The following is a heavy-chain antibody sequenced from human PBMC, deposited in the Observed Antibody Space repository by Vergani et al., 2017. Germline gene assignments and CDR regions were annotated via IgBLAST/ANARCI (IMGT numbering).Heavy chain of an antibody. CDR2: IKNNGDST. Sequence: EVQLLQSEGAVVQPGGSLRLSCVASGFTFSSHAMSWVRQGHGQGLEWVSSIKNNGDSTHYADSVKGRFTISRDNSKNTLYLQMNSLRVEDTAVYYCGRGSDNYNWGQGTLVTASS. V-gene: IGHV3-23*01. CDR1: GFTFSSHA. J-gene: IGHJ4*02. D-gene: IGHD5-24*01. CDR3: GRGSDNYN.